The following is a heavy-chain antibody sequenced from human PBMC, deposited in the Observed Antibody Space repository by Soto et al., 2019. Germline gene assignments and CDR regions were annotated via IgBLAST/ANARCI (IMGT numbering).Heavy chain of an antibody. CDR2: IYYSGST. Sequence: PSETLSLTCTVSGGSISSYYWSWIRQPPGKGLEWIGYIYYSGSTNYNPSLKSRVTISVDTSKNQFSLKLSSVTAADTAVYYCASYIMVRAVRWIDSWGQRALVTVSA. V-gene: IGHV4-59*01. CDR1: GGSISSYY. D-gene: IGHD3-10*01. CDR3: ASYIMVRAVRWIDS. J-gene: IGHJ5*01.